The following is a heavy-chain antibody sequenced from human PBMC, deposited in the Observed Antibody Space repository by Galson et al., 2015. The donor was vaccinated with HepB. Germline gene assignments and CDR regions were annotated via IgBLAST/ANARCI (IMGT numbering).Heavy chain of an antibody. D-gene: IGHD3-22*01. CDR3: ARDGGIVVSYDAFDI. J-gene: IGHJ3*02. CDR1: GYTFTSYY. Sequence: SVKVSCKASGYTFTSYYMHWVRQAPGQGLEWMGIINPSGGSSSYAQKFQGRVTMTRDTSTSTVYMELSSLRSEDTAVYYCARDGGIVVSYDAFDIWGQGTMVTVSS. CDR2: INPSGGSS. V-gene: IGHV1-46*01.